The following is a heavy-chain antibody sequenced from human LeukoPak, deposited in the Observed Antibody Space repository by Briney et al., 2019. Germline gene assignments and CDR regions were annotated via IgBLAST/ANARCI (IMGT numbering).Heavy chain of an antibody. D-gene: IGHD2-2*01. CDR2: INPNSGGT. V-gene: IGHV1-2*02. J-gene: IGHJ4*02. Sequence: ASVKVSCKASGYTFTGSYLHWVRQAPGQGLEWMGWINPNSGGTNYAQKFQGRVTMTRDTSISTAYMVLSRLRSDDTAVYYCASSIVYCSSTSCYFNWGQGTLVTVSS. CDR3: ASSIVYCSSTSCYFN. CDR1: GYTFTGSY.